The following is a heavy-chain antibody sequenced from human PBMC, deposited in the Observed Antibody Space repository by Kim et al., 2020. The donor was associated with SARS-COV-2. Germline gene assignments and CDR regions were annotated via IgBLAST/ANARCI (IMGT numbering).Heavy chain of an antibody. CDR3: GKGAKLWYYNGMDV. J-gene: IGHJ6*02. Sequence: ADIGDGRFTISRDNAKNTRYLQMNNLGVEDTAVYYCGKGAKLWYYNGMDVWGQGTTVTVSS. D-gene: IGHD3-10*01. V-gene: IGHV3-23*01.